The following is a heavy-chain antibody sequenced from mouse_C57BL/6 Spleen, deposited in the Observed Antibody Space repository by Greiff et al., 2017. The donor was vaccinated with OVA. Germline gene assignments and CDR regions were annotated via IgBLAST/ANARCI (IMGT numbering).Heavy chain of an antibody. V-gene: IGHV1-26*01. CDR2: INPNNGGT. D-gene: IGHD3-2*02. Sequence: EVQLQQSGPELVKPGASVKISCKASGYTFTDYYMNWVKQSHGKSLEWIGDINPNNGGTSYNQKVKGKATLTVDKSSSTAYMELRSLTSEDSAAYYCARSRNSSGYGFADWGQGTLVTVSA. CDR1: GYTFTDYY. J-gene: IGHJ3*01. CDR3: ARSRNSSGYGFAD.